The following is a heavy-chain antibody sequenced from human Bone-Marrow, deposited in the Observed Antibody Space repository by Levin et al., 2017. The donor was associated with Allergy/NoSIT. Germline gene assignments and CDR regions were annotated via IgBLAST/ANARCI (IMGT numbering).Heavy chain of an antibody. CDR3: VRDALRFLDWLMTGAMDV. CDR1: GYIFTNYG. D-gene: IGHD3/OR15-3a*01. V-gene: IGHV1-18*01. Sequence: VASVKVSCKASGYIFTNYGITWVRQAPGQGLEWMGWINTYNGNTNYAQNFQDRVTMTTDTSATTVYLELRSLRSDDTAVYYCVRDALRFLDWLMTGAMDVWGQGTTVTVSS. CDR2: INTYNGNT. J-gene: IGHJ6*02.